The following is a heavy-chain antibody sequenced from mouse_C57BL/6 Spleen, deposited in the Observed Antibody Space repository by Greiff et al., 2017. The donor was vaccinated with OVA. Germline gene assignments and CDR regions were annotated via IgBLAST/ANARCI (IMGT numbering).Heavy chain of an antibody. V-gene: IGHV5-17*01. J-gene: IGHJ4*01. D-gene: IGHD1-1*01. CDR1: GFTFSDYG. Sequence: EVKLVESGGGLVKPGGSLKLSCAASGFTFSDYGMHWVRQAPEKGLEWVAYISSGSSTIYYADTVKGRFTISRDNATNTLFLQMTSLRSEDTAMYYCARDTTVVARAMDYWGQGTSVTVSS. CDR2: ISSGSSTI. CDR3: ARDTTVVARAMDY.